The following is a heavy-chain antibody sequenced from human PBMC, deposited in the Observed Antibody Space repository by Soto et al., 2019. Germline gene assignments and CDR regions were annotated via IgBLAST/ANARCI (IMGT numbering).Heavy chain of an antibody. CDR1: GRSISSDY. J-gene: IGHJ5*02. V-gene: IGHV4-4*07. CDR3: AREPTTAGTVNWFDP. CDR2: LYTSGYS. Sequence: VRLQESGPGLVEPSEALSLICTVSGRSISSDYLSWFRQPAGKGLEWIGRLYTSGYSNSNPSLKRRVTMSVDTTKKQFSLSLSSVTAADTAVYYCAREPTTAGTVNWFDPWGQGTLVTVSS. D-gene: IGHD6-13*01.